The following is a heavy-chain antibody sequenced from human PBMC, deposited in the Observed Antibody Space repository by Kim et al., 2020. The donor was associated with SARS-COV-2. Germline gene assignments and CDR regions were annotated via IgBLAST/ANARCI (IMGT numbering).Heavy chain of an antibody. Sequence: GGSLRLSCAASGFTFSSYGMHWVRQAPGKGLEWVAVISYDGSNKYYADSVKGRFTISRDNSKNTLYLQMNSLRAEDTAVYYCAKERREDNCSSTSCYRAHIDYYYGMDVWGQGTTVTVSS. CDR3: AKERREDNCSSTSCYRAHIDYYYGMDV. CDR2: ISYDGSNK. V-gene: IGHV3-30*18. CDR1: GFTFSSYG. J-gene: IGHJ6*02. D-gene: IGHD2-2*01.